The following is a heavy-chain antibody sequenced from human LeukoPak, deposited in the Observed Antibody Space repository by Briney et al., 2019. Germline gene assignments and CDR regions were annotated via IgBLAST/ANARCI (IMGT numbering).Heavy chain of an antibody. CDR3: AKEYGSGSYYYDY. CDR2: IIGSGGST. J-gene: IGHJ4*02. CDR1: GFSFSSHA. Sequence: PGGSLRLSCAASGFSFSSHAMSWVRQAPGKGLEWVSAIIGSGGSTYYADSVTGRFTISRDTSKNTVYLQMNSLRAEDTAVYYCAKEYGSGSYYYDYWGQGTLVTVSS. V-gene: IGHV3-23*01. D-gene: IGHD3-10*01.